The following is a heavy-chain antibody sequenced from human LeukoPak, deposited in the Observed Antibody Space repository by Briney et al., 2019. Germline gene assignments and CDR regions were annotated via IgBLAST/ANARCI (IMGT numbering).Heavy chain of an antibody. Sequence: GGSLRPSCAASGFTFNSYAMDWVRQAPGKGLEWVSAISGSGGSTYYADSVKGRFTISRDNSKNTLYLQMNSLRAEDTAVYYCAKVGRWLQLGPFDYWGQGTLVTVSS. D-gene: IGHD5-24*01. V-gene: IGHV3-23*01. CDR1: GFTFNSYA. J-gene: IGHJ4*02. CDR3: AKVGRWLQLGPFDY. CDR2: ISGSGGST.